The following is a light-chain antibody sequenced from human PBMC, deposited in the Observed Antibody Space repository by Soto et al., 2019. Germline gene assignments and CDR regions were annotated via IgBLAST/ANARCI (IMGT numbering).Light chain of an antibody. CDR2: DVS. V-gene: IGLV2-8*01. CDR3: SSYAGSNYPYV. J-gene: IGLJ1*01. Sequence: QSALTQPPSASGSPGQSVTIACTGTSSDVGYYNYVSWYQQPSGKAPKLLIYDVSKRPSGVPDRFSGSKSGNTASLTVSGLQAEDEGDYYCSSYAGSNYPYVFGTGTKVTVL. CDR1: SSDVGYYNY.